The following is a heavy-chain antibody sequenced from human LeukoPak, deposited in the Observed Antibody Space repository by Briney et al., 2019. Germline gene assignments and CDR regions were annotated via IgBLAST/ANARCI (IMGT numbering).Heavy chain of an antibody. CDR1: DGSISNYY. CDR2: IYYNGRT. CDR3: ARELPRSTTFIDY. D-gene: IGHD2/OR15-2a*01. J-gene: IGHJ4*02. V-gene: IGHV4-59*01. Sequence: SETLFLTCTVSDGSISNYYWSWIRQPPGKGLEWIGYIYYNGRTTYNPSLKSRVTMSVDTSKNQFSLKLSSVTAADTAVYYCARELPRSTTFIDYWGQGTLVTVSS.